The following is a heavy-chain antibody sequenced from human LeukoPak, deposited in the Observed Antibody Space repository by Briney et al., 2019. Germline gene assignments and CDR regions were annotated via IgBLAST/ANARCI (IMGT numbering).Heavy chain of an antibody. CDR3: AELGITMIGGV. J-gene: IGHJ6*04. Sequence: GGSLRLSCAASGFTFSSYSMNWVRQAPGKGLEWVSSISSSGSTIYYADSVKGRFTISRDNARNSLYLQMNSLRAEDTAVYYCAELGITMIGGVWGKGTTVTISS. V-gene: IGHV3-48*04. CDR2: ISSSGSTI. D-gene: IGHD3-10*02. CDR1: GFTFSSYS.